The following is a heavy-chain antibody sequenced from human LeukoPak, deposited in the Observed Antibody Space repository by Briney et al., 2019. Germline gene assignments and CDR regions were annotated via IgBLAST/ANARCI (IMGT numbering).Heavy chain of an antibody. CDR3: AREQVVAATLSNWFDP. V-gene: IGHV1-2*02. J-gene: IGHJ5*02. CDR1: GGTFSSYA. D-gene: IGHD2-15*01. Sequence: ASVKVSCKASGGTFSSYAISWVRQAPGQGLEWMGWINPNSGGTNYAQKFQGRVTMTRDTSISTAYMELSRLRSDDTAVYYCAREQVVAATLSNWFDPWGQGTLVTVSS. CDR2: INPNSGGT.